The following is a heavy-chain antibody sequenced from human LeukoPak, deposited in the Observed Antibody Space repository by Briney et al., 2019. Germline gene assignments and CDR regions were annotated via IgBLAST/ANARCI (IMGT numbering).Heavy chain of an antibody. CDR1: GYTFTSYY. CDR3: ARDRLEHYYGSGSPNYYFDY. CDR2: INPSGGST. V-gene: IGHV1-46*01. D-gene: IGHD3-10*01. Sequence: ASVKVSCKASGYTFTSYYMHWVRQAPGQGLEWMGIINPSGGSTSYAQKFQGRVTITRDTSTSTVYMELSSLRSEDTAVYYCARDRLEHYYGSGSPNYYFDYWGQGTLVTVSS. J-gene: IGHJ4*02.